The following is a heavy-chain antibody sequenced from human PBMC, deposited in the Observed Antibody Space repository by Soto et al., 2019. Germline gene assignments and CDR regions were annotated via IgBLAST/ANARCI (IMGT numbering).Heavy chain of an antibody. D-gene: IGHD3-3*01. CDR2: IYYSGST. Sequence: QVQLRESGPGLVKPSETLSLTCTVSGGSISSYYWSWIRQPPGKGLEGIGYIYYSGSTNYNPSLKSRVTISVDTSKNQFSLKLSSVTAADTAVYYCARASGRITIFGVVIDYWGQGTLVTVSS. CDR3: ARASGRITIFGVVIDY. V-gene: IGHV4-59*01. J-gene: IGHJ4*02. CDR1: GGSISSYY.